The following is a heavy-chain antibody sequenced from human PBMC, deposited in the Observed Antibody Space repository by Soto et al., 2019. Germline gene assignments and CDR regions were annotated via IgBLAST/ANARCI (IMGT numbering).Heavy chain of an antibody. V-gene: IGHV3-30*18. D-gene: IGHD6-19*01. CDR1: VLTFSCYA. J-gene: IGHJ6*01. CDR2: ISYDGSNK. Sequence: WGCPLLSCAASVLTFSCYAMHWVRQAPGQGLEWVAVISYDGSNKYYADSVNGRFTISIDNSKNTLYLQMSSLRAEDTAVYYCVKDGSSGWPYYYGLDVWGQGTTVTVSS. CDR3: VKDGSSGWPYYYGLDV.